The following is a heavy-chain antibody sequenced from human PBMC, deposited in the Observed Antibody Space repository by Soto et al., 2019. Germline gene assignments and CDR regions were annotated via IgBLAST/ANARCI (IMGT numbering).Heavy chain of an antibody. CDR1: GGSFSGYY. CDR3: ARGRIQLWYPFDY. V-gene: IGHV4-34*01. Sequence: SETLSLTCAVYGGSFSGYYWTWIRQPPGTGLEWIGEINHSGSTNYNPSLKSRVTISVDKFKNQFSLKLSSVTAADTAVYYCARGRIQLWYPFDYWGQVTLVTVS. J-gene: IGHJ4*02. CDR2: INHSGST. D-gene: IGHD5-18*01.